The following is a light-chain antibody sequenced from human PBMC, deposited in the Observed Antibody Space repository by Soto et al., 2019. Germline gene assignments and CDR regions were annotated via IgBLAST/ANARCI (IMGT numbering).Light chain of an antibody. J-gene: IGKJ2*01. CDR1: QSVSNNY. Sequence: EVVLTQSPGTLSLSPGERATLCCRASQSVSNNYFAWYQQKPGQAPRLLIFGSCDRATGIPDRFSGSGSGTDFTLTISRLEPEDFAVYYCQQYGSSPPYTFGQGTKLEIK. CDR2: GSC. V-gene: IGKV3-20*01. CDR3: QQYGSSPPYT.